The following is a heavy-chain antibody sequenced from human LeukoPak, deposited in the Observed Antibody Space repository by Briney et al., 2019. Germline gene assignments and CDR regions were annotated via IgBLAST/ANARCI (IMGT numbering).Heavy chain of an antibody. D-gene: IGHD4-11*01. CDR1: GFTFSSYE. CDR2: ISSSGSTI. V-gene: IGHV3-48*03. CDR3: ARLTTYHPFDY. Sequence: PGGSLRLSCAASGFTFSSYEMNWVRQAPGKGLEWVSYISSSGSTIYYADSVKGRFTISRDNAKNSLYLQMNSLRAEDTAVYYCARLTTYHPFDYWGLGTLVTVSS. J-gene: IGHJ4*02.